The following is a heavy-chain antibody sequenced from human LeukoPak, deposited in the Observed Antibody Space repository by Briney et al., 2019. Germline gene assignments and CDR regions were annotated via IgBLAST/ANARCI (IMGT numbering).Heavy chain of an antibody. V-gene: IGHV4-39*07. J-gene: IGHJ6*02. CDR1: GGSISSSSYY. CDR2: IYYSGST. CDR3: ARLSSSWYPGEYYYYYMDV. Sequence: SETLSLTCTVSGGSISSSSYYWGWIRQPPGKGLEWIGSIYYSGSTYYNPSLKSRVTISVDTSKNQFSLKLSSVTAADTAVYYCARLSSSWYPGEYYYYYMDVWGQGTTVTVSS. D-gene: IGHD6-13*01.